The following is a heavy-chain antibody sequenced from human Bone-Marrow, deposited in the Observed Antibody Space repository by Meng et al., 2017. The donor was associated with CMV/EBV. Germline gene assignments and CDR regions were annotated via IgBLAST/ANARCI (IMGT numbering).Heavy chain of an antibody. D-gene: IGHD6-13*01. Sequence: ASVKVSCKASGYTFTSYGISWVRQAPGQGLEWMGWISAYNGNTNYAQKLQGRVTMTTDTSTSTAYMELRSLRSDDTAVYYCARDLGGGYSRYYYYGMDVWVQGTTVTVSS. CDR1: GYTFTSYG. V-gene: IGHV1-18*01. J-gene: IGHJ6*02. CDR2: ISAYNGNT. CDR3: ARDLGGGYSRYYYYGMDV.